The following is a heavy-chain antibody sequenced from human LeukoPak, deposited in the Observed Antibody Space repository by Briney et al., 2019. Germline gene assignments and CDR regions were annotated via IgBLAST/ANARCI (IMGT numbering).Heavy chain of an antibody. CDR3: ARAPSEIGGYYPEYFRH. CDR1: AFTFSSYW. J-gene: IGHJ1*01. CDR2: IKSDGST. V-gene: IGHV3-74*01. D-gene: IGHD3-22*01. Sequence: GGSLRLSCVPSAFTFSSYWMHWVRQAPGKGLVWVSRIKSDGSTNYADSVKGRFTISRDNAKNTVSLQMNSLRAEDTGVYYCARAPSEIGGYYPEYFRHWGQGPLVTVSS.